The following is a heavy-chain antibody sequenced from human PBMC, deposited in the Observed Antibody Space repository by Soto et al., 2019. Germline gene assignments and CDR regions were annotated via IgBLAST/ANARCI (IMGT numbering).Heavy chain of an antibody. Sequence: ASVKVSCKASGYTFTSYAMHWVRQAPGQRLEWMGWINAGNGNTKYSQKFQGRVTITRDTSASTAYMELSSLRSEDTAVYYCARGGSLYWYFDLWGLGTLVTVSS. CDR2: INAGNGNT. CDR1: GYTFTSYA. V-gene: IGHV1-3*01. D-gene: IGHD1-26*01. J-gene: IGHJ2*01. CDR3: ARGGSLYWYFDL.